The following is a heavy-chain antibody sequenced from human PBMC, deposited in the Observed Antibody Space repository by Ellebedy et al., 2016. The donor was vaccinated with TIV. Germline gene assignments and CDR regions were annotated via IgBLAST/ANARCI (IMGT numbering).Heavy chain of an antibody. D-gene: IGHD2-15*01. J-gene: IGHJ4*02. CDR3: AKGGCSGGSCYLGFDY. V-gene: IGHV3-23*01. Sequence: GESLKISXAASGFTFSSYAMSWVRQAPGKGLEWVSAISGSGGSTYYADSVKGRFTISRDNSKNTLYLQMNSLRAEDTAVYYCAKGGCSGGSCYLGFDYWGQGTLVTVSS. CDR2: ISGSGGST. CDR1: GFTFSSYA.